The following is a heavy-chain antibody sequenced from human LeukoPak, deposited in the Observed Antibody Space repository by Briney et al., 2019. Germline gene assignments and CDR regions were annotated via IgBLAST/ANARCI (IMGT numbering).Heavy chain of an antibody. CDR2: INHSGST. V-gene: IGHV4-34*01. Sequence: SETLSLTCAVYGGSFSGYYWSWIRQPPGKGLEWIGEINHSGSTNYNPSLKSRVTISVDTSKNQFSLKLSSVTAADTAVYYCAREGRIAARPLVNWFDPWGQGTLVTVSS. J-gene: IGHJ5*02. D-gene: IGHD6-6*01. CDR1: GGSFSGYY. CDR3: AREGRIAARPLVNWFDP.